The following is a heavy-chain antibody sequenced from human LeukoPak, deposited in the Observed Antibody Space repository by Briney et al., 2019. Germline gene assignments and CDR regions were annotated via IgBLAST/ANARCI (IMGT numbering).Heavy chain of an antibody. Sequence: PGGSLRLSCAASGFTVSSNYRSWVRQAPGKGLEWVSVIYSGGSTYYADSVKGRFTISRDNSKNTLYLQMNSLRAEDTAVYYCARVRDDYGDSRAFDYWGQGTLVTVSS. V-gene: IGHV3-66*01. J-gene: IGHJ4*02. CDR1: GFTVSSNY. CDR3: ARVRDDYGDSRAFDY. CDR2: IYSGGST. D-gene: IGHD4-17*01.